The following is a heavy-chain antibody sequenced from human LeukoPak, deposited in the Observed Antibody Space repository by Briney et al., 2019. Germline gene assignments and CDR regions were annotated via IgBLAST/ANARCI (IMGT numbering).Heavy chain of an antibody. Sequence: GGSLRLSCAASGFTFSSYSMNWVRQAPGKGLEWVSSISSSSSYIYYADSVKGRFTISRGNAKNSLYLQMNSLRAEDTAVYYCARGSVYYYDSSGYYYYQNPFDYWGQGTLVTVSS. CDR3: ARGSVYYYDSSGYYYYQNPFDY. D-gene: IGHD3-22*01. CDR2: ISSSSSYI. J-gene: IGHJ4*02. V-gene: IGHV3-21*01. CDR1: GFTFSSYS.